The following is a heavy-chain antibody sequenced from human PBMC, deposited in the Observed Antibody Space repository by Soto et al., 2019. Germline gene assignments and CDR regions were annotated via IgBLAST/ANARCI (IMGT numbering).Heavy chain of an antibody. V-gene: IGHV1-18*04. CDR2: ISAYNGDT. Sequence: ASVKVSCKTSGYTFTSHGISWVRWAPGRGLEWMGWISAYNGDTKYAQRVQDRVSMTTDTSTATAYIELRSLRFDDTAVYYCAKDPGSIDHYYPIEVWGQGTTVTVSS. D-gene: IGHD1-7*01. CDR1: GYTFTSHG. J-gene: IGHJ6*01. CDR3: AKDPGSIDHYYPIEV.